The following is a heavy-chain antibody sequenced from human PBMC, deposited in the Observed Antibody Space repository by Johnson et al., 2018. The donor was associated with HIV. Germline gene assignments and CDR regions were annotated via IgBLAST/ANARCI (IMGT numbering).Heavy chain of an antibody. CDR2: TKQDGSEN. J-gene: IGHJ3*02. CDR3: AREREDYGLEI. CDR1: GFTFSDYW. D-gene: IGHD4/OR15-4a*01. Sequence: VLLLESGGGLVQPGGSLRLSCAASGFTFSDYWMTWVRQPPGKGLEWVANTKQDGSENYYVDSVKGRFSISRDNVKNSLYLQMNSLRAEDTAVYYCAREREDYGLEIWGEGTMVTVSS. V-gene: IGHV3-7*01.